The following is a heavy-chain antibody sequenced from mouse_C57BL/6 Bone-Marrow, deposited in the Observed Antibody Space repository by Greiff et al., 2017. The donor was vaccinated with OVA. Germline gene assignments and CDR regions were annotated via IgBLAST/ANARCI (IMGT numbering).Heavy chain of an antibody. V-gene: IGHV1-15*01. J-gene: IGHJ3*01. CDR1: GYTFTDYE. CDR2: IDPETGGT. CDR3: TRGGRFAY. Sequence: VKLMESGAELVRPGASVTLSCKASGYTFTDYEMHWVKQTPVHGLEWIGAIDPETGGTAYNQKFKGKAILTADKSSSTAYMELRSLTSEDSAVYYCTRGGRFAYWGQGTLVTVSA.